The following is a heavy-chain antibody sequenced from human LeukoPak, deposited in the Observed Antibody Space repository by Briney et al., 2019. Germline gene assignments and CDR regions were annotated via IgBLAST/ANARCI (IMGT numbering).Heavy chain of an antibody. D-gene: IGHD3-22*01. Sequence: GGSLRLSCAASGFTFSSYSMNWVRQAPGKGLEWVSSISRSSSYIYYADSVKGRFTISRDNAKNSLYLQMNSLRAEDTAVYYCARSADSSGPYWYFDLWGRGTLVTVSS. V-gene: IGHV3-21*01. CDR1: GFTFSSYS. J-gene: IGHJ2*01. CDR2: ISRSSSYI. CDR3: ARSADSSGPYWYFDL.